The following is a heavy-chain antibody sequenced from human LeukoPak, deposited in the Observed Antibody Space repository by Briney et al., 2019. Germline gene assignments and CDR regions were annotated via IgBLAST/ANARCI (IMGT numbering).Heavy chain of an antibody. CDR1: GFTFSSYW. CDR2: IKQDGSEK. J-gene: IGHJ6*03. D-gene: IGHD3-10*01. CDR3: ARDGKYGSGSFPNYYYYYMDV. V-gene: IGHV3-7*01. Sequence: GGSLRLSCAASGFTFSSYWMSWVRQAPGKGLEWVANIKQDGSEKYYVDSVKGRFTISRDNAKNSLYLQMNSLRAEDTAVYYCARDGKYGSGSFPNYYYYYMDVWGKGTTVTVSS.